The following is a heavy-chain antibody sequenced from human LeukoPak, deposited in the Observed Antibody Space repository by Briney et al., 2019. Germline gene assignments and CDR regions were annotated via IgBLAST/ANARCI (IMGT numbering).Heavy chain of an antibody. V-gene: IGHV3-30-3*01. CDR2: ISYDGSNK. CDR1: GFTFSSFA. Sequence: SSLRLSCAASGFTFSSFAMHWVRQAPGKGLEWVAVISYDGSNKYYADSVKGRFTISRDNSKNTLYLQMNSLRAEDTAVYYCARGPGTMIVVGYYWGQGTLVTVSS. D-gene: IGHD3-22*01. J-gene: IGHJ4*02. CDR3: ARGPGTMIVVGYY.